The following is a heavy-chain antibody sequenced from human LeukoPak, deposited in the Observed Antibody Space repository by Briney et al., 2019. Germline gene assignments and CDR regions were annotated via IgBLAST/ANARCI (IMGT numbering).Heavy chain of an antibody. CDR3: ARLRFGELLDY. V-gene: IGHV5-10-1*01. J-gene: IGHJ4*02. Sequence: GKSLKISCKGSGYTFTNYWIGWVRQMPGKGLEWMGRIDPSDSYTNYSPSFQGHVTISADKSISTAYLQWSSLKASDTAMYYCARLRFGELLDYWGQGTLVTVSS. CDR1: GYTFTNYW. CDR2: IDPSDSYT. D-gene: IGHD3-10*01.